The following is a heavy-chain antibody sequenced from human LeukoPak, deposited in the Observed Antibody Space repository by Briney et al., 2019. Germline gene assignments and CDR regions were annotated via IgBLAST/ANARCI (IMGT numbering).Heavy chain of an antibody. CDR3: AKDPDSYSSSSY. CDR1: GFTFSSYA. V-gene: IGHV3-23*01. J-gene: IGHJ4*02. CDR2: ISGSGGST. Sequence: GGSLRLSCAASGFTFSSYAMSWVRQAPGKGLEWVSAISGSGGSTYYADSVKRRFTISRDNSKNPLYLQMNSLRAEDTAVYYCAKDPDSYSSSSYWGQGTLVTVSS. D-gene: IGHD6-13*01.